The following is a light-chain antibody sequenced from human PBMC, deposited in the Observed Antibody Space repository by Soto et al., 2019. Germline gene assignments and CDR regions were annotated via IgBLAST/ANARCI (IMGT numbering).Light chain of an antibody. J-gene: IGKJ1*01. V-gene: IGKV3-20*01. Sequence: EVVFTQSPGTLSLSPGERATLSCRASQSVSSTSLAWYQQKPGQAPRLLIYGASRRATGIPDTFSGSGSGTDFTLTITRLEPDDVAVYYCQDYGSSRTFGQGTKVDIK. CDR2: GAS. CDR3: QDYGSSRT. CDR1: QSVSSTS.